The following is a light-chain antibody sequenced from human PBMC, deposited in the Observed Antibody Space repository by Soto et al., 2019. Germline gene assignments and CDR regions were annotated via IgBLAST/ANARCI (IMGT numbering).Light chain of an antibody. J-gene: IGLJ1*01. CDR1: ISDVGGYNY. Sequence: QSLRTLAASVSGSPGQSITISCTGTISDVGGYNYVSWSQQHPGKAPKLMIYEVSNRPSGVSNRFSGSKSGNTASLTISGLQAEDEADYYCRSYTTTNTSVFGTGTKVTVL. CDR2: EVS. V-gene: IGLV2-14*01. CDR3: RSYTTTNTSV.